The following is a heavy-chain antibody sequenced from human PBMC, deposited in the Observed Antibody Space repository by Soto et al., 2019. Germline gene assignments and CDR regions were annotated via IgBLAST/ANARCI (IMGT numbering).Heavy chain of an antibody. J-gene: IGHJ2*01. D-gene: IGHD3-22*01. CDR2: IYYSGSN. V-gene: IGHV4-30-4*01. CDR3: ARDASWCYDSSGYDPTRVWYWYFDL. CDR1: GGSISSGDYY. Sequence: QVQLQESGPGLVNPSQTVSLTCTVSGGSISSGDYYWSWIRQPPGEGLEWIGYIYYSGSNYYNPSLKSRVTISVETSKSRFSLKLSSVTAADPHVYYCARDASWCYDSSGYDPTRVWYWYFDLCGRGTMVTLSS.